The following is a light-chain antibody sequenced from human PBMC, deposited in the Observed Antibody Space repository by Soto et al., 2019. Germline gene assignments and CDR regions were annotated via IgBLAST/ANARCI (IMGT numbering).Light chain of an antibody. Sequence: IVVTQSPGTLSLSPGETATLACMSSQSVSNNYLAWYQQKPGQAPRLLIYGASNRATGIPDRFSGSGSGTDFTLTISRLEPEDFAVYYCQQYGSSPRTFGQGTKV. V-gene: IGKV3-20*01. CDR3: QQYGSSPRT. CDR1: QSVSNNY. CDR2: GAS. J-gene: IGKJ1*01.